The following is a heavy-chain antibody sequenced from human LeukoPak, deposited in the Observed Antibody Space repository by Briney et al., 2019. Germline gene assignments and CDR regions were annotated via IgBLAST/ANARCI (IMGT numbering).Heavy chain of an antibody. D-gene: IGHD2-15*01. J-gene: IGHJ6*04. V-gene: IGHV3-15*01. Sequence: GGSLRLSCVASGFTFSNAWMSWVRQAPGKGLEWVGRIKTKTDGGTTDCAAPVKGRFTISRDDSKNTLYLQMNSLKTEDTDVYYCTTDRGYCSGGACPYYYYGMDVWGKGTTVTVSS. CDR2: IKTKTDGGTT. CDR1: GFTFSNAW. CDR3: TTDRGYCSGGACPYYYYGMDV.